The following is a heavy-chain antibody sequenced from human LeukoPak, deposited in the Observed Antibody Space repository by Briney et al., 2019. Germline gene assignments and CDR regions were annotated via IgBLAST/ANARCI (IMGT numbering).Heavy chain of an antibody. J-gene: IGHJ5*01. V-gene: IGHV4-59*12. Sequence: SETLSLTCSVSGDSISGFYWNWIRQSPEKGLEWIAVTHYSGTTNYKPSLKSRVTISIDTSRQQFFLKLSSVTAADTAVYYCVLAPNSNWFDFWGQGTRVTVSS. CDR3: VLAPNSNWFDF. CDR2: THYSGTT. CDR1: GDSISGFY. D-gene: IGHD2-8*01.